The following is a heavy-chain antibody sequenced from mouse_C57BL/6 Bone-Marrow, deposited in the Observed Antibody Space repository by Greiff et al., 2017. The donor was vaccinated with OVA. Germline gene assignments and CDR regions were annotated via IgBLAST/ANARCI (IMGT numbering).Heavy chain of an antibody. D-gene: IGHD1-1*01. CDR2: INPNNGGT. J-gene: IGHJ3*01. CDR1: GYTFTDYY. Sequence: VQLQQSGPELVKPGASVKISCKASGYTFTDYYMNWVKQSHGKSLEWIGDINPNNGGTSYNQKFKGKATLTVDKSSSTAYMELRSLTSEDSAVYYCARWHYGSSSRGFAYWGQGTLVTVSA. CDR3: ARWHYGSSSRGFAY. V-gene: IGHV1-26*01.